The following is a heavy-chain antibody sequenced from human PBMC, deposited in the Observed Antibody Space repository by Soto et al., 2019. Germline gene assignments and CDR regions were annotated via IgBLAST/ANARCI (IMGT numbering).Heavy chain of an antibody. CDR2: IYYSGST. Sequence: QLQLQESGPGLVKPSETLSLTCTVSGGSISSSSYYWGWIRQPPGKGLEWIGRIYYSGSTYYKPSLKSRVTISVDTSKNQFSLKLSSVTAADTAVYYCARDYDSSGDYWGQGTLVTVSS. D-gene: IGHD3-22*01. CDR3: ARDYDSSGDY. V-gene: IGHV4-39*01. CDR1: GGSISSSSYY. J-gene: IGHJ4*02.